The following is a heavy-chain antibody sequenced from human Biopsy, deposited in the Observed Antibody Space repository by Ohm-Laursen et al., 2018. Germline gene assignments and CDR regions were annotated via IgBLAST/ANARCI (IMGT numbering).Heavy chain of an antibody. Sequence: GTLSLTCTVSGGSISGSSWSWIRQAPGKGLEWIGYISYSRDTNYNPSLKSRITISVDTSKNQFSLKLTSVTAADTAVYYCARVSNGDIWNVDGMDVWGQGTTVTVSS. CDR3: ARVSNGDIWNVDGMDV. J-gene: IGHJ6*02. CDR1: GGSISGSS. D-gene: IGHD2-8*01. V-gene: IGHV4-59*08. CDR2: ISYSRDT.